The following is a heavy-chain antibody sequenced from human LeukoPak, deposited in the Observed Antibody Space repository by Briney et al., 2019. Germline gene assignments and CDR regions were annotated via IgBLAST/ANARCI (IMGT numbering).Heavy chain of an antibody. J-gene: IGHJ4*02. CDR3: ARVSAVVPAAIDY. D-gene: IGHD2-2*01. CDR2: IYHSGST. V-gene: IGHV4-59*12. Sequence: SETLSLTCTVSGGSISGYYWNWIRQPPGKGLEWIEYIYHSGSTYYNPSLKSRVTISVDRSKNQFSLKLNSVTAADTAVYYCARVSAVVPAAIDYWGQGTLVTVSS. CDR1: GGSISGYY.